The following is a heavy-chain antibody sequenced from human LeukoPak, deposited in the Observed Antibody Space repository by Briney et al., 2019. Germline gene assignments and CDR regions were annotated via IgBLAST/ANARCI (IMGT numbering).Heavy chain of an antibody. Sequence: SETLSLTCAVYGGSFSGYYWSWIRQLPGKGLEWIGEINHSGSTNHNPSLKSRVTISVDTSKNQFSLRLSSVTAADTAVYYCARPSTSSGDAFDIWGQGTMVTVSS. D-gene: IGHD3-22*01. V-gene: IGHV4-34*01. CDR1: GGSFSGYY. CDR3: ARPSTSSGDAFDI. J-gene: IGHJ3*02. CDR2: INHSGST.